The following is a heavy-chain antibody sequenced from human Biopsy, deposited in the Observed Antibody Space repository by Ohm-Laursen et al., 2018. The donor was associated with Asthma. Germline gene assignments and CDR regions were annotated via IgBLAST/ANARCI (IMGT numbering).Heavy chain of an antibody. D-gene: IGHD3-3*01. Sequence: SLRLSCAASGFSFNSYGMHWARQAPGKGLEWVAVMSFDGRQTYYADSVKGRFTISRDNSKNTLYLQMNSLRAEDTAVHYCAKERYYDFWSGYPIWGQGTMVTVSS. CDR1: GFSFNSYG. CDR3: AKERYYDFWSGYPI. J-gene: IGHJ3*02. CDR2: MSFDGRQT. V-gene: IGHV3-30*18.